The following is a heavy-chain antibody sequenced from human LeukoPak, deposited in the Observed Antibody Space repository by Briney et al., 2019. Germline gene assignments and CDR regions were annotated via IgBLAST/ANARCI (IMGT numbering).Heavy chain of an antibody. Sequence: SETLSLTCTVSGDSSISGSYYWSWIRQPAGKGLEWIGRIHPSGSTNYNPSLKSRVTISVDTSKNQFSLNLGSVTAADTAVYYCARAVVWLPFDYWGQGTLVTVSS. CDR3: ARAVVWLPFDY. CDR1: GDSSISGSYY. J-gene: IGHJ4*02. CDR2: IHPSGST. D-gene: IGHD2-15*01. V-gene: IGHV4-61*02.